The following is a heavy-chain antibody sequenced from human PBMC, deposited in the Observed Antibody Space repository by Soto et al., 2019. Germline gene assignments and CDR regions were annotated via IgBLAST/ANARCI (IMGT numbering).Heavy chain of an antibody. CDR1: GFTVSSKY. D-gene: IGHD5-18*01. J-gene: IGHJ4*02. CDR3: ARASNKRVNSYGPDY. V-gene: IGHV3-66*01. Sequence: PGGSLRLSCAASGFTVSSKYMSWVRQAPGKGREWVSVIYSGGSTYYADSVKGRFTISRDNSKNTLYLQMNSLRAEDTAVYYCARASNKRVNSYGPDYWGQGALVTVSS. CDR2: IYSGGST.